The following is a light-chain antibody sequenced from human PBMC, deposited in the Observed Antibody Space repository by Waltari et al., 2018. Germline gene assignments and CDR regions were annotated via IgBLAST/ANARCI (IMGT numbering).Light chain of an antibody. V-gene: IGKV1-9*01. Sequence: DIQLTQSPSFLSASVGDRVTITCRASQAISTYLAWYQQTPGKAPKLLIYVASKLQTGVPSRFSGSGSGTEFTLTISGLQPEDFVTYYCQHFNSYPLTFGGGTKVEIK. CDR2: VAS. J-gene: IGKJ4*01. CDR3: QHFNSYPLT. CDR1: QAISTY.